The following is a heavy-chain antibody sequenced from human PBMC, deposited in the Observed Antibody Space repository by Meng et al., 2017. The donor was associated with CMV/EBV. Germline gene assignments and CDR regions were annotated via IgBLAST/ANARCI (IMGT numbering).Heavy chain of an antibody. CDR2: IYYSGSP. CDR3: ARGPTYYYYYGMDV. CDR1: GGSISSSSYY. V-gene: IGHV4-39*07. J-gene: IGHJ6*02. Sequence: SETLSLTCTVSGGSISSSSYYWGWLRQPPGKGLEWVGTIYYSGSPYYNPSLQSRVTISVDTSKNQFSLKLSSVTAADTAVYYCARGPTYYYYYGMDVWGQGTTVTVSS.